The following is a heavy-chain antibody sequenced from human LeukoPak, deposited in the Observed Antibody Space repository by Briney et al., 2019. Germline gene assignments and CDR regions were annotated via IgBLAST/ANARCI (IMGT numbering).Heavy chain of an antibody. Sequence: ASVKVSCKASGYTLTSYYMHWVRQAPGQGLEWMGIVNPSDGSTTYAQKFQGRVTMTGDTSTSTVYMELSSLRSEDTAVYYCARVLTAMDPRGYFDYWGQGTLVTVSS. CDR1: GYTLTSYY. CDR2: VNPSDGST. J-gene: IGHJ4*02. V-gene: IGHV1-46*01. CDR3: ARVLTAMDPRGYFDY. D-gene: IGHD5-18*01.